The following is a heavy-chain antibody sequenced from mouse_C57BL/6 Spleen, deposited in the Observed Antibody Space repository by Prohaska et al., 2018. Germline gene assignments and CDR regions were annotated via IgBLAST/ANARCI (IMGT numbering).Heavy chain of an antibody. Sequence: SGFWLIWVRQIPGKTLEWIGDINSDGSAINYEPSIKDRFNIFRDNDKSTVYLQMRKVGSEERATYFCMRYSNCWKVDVWDIVSSVTVSS. D-gene: IGHD2-5*01. J-gene: IGHJ1*03. V-gene: IGHV11-2*01. CDR3: MRYSNCWKVDV. CDR1: SGFW. CDR2: INSDGSAI.